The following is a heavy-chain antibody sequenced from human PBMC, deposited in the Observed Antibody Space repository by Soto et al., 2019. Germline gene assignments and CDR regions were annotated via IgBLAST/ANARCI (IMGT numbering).Heavy chain of an antibody. CDR1: GGTFSSYT. V-gene: IGHV1-69*02. J-gene: IGHJ4*02. CDR2: IIPILGIA. D-gene: IGHD3-22*01. Sequence: ASVKVSCKASGGTFSSYTISWVRQAPGQGLEWMGRIIPILGIANYAQKFQGRVTITADKSTSTAYMELSSLRSEDTAVYYCARRPLYYYDSSGNFDYWGQGTLVTVSS. CDR3: ARRPLYYYDSSGNFDY.